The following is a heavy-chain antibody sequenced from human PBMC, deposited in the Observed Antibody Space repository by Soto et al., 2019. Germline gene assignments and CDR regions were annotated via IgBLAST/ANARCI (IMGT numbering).Heavy chain of an antibody. D-gene: IGHD3-3*01. J-gene: IGHJ4*02. CDR1: GVSITTTW. V-gene: IGHV3-15*07. CDR2: VKSKADGGTA. Sequence: EVQLVESGGGLVQPGGSLRLSCAASGVSITTTWMHWVRQDPGKGLEWVGRVKSKADGGTADYAAPVKGRFTVSRDDSKNTQYLPRNSLKMEDTAVYYCISYPDFWGGHTPLWCQGTLVTVSS. CDR3: ISYPDFWGGHTPL.